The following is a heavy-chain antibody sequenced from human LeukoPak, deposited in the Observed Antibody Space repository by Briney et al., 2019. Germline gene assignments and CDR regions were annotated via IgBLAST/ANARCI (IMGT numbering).Heavy chain of an antibody. Sequence: GGSLRLSCAASGFTFDDYAMHWVRQAPGKGLEWVSGISWNSGSIGYADSVKGRFTISRDNAKNSLYLQMNSLRAEDTALYYCAKDLGITGTLDAFDIWGQGTMVTVSS. J-gene: IGHJ3*02. CDR2: ISWNSGSI. D-gene: IGHD1-20*01. CDR3: AKDLGITGTLDAFDI. CDR1: GFTFDDYA. V-gene: IGHV3-9*01.